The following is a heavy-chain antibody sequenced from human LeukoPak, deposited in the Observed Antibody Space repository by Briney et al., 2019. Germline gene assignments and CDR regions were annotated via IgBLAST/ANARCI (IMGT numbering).Heavy chain of an antibody. CDR1: GGSLSGYY. CDR3: ARHSLWGVNYGMAV. CDR2: IYHSGST. V-gene: IGHV4-34*01. J-gene: IGHJ6*02. Sequence: SETLSLTCAVYGGSLSGYYWSCIRQPPGRGLEWIGEIYHSGSTNYNPSLKSRVTISVDTSKNQFSLKLSSVTAADTAVYYCARHSLWGVNYGMAVWGQGTTVSVSS. D-gene: IGHD3-16*01.